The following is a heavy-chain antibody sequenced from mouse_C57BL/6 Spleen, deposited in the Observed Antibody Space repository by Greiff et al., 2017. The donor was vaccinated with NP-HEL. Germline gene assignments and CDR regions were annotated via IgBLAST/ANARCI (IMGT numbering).Heavy chain of an antibody. Sequence: EVQLQQSGPELVKPGASVKMSCKASGYTFTDYNMHWVKQSHGKSLEWIGYINPNNGGTSYNQKFKGKATLTVNKSSSTAYMELRSLTSEDSAVYYCATGDGLRLYFDYWGQGTTLTVSS. CDR3: ATGDGLRLYFDY. CDR1: GYTFTDYN. V-gene: IGHV1-22*01. CDR2: INPNNGGT. D-gene: IGHD2-2*01. J-gene: IGHJ2*01.